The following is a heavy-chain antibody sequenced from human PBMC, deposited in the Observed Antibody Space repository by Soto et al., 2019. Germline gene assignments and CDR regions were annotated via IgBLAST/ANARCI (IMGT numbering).Heavy chain of an antibody. D-gene: IGHD2-15*01. Sequence: SETLSLTCTVSGGSVSSNSYYWGWIRQSPGKGLEWIGIIYSSENTYYHPSLQSRVTISVDTSMNQFSLKLSSVTAADTAVYYCARARGARYFDYWGQGTLVTVSS. CDR1: GGSVSSNSYY. J-gene: IGHJ4*02. CDR3: ARARGARYFDY. V-gene: IGHV4-39*01. CDR2: IYSSENT.